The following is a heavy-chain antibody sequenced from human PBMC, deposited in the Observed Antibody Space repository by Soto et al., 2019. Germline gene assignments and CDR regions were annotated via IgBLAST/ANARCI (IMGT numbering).Heavy chain of an antibody. J-gene: IGHJ4*02. D-gene: IGHD6-19*01. CDR3: ASAAVTGTAGLDF. CDR1: GYTFSGFY. Sequence: ASVKVSCKASGYTFSGFYTHWVRQAPGQGLEWMGWINPNSGGTKSAEKFQGGVTMTRDTSISTAYMELSRLTSDDTAVYYCASAAVTGTAGLDFWGQGTQVTVSS. V-gene: IGHV1-2*02. CDR2: INPNSGGT.